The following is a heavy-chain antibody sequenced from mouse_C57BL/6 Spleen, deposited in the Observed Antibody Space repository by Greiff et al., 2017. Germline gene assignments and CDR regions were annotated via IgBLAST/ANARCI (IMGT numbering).Heavy chain of an antibody. CDR1: GYAFSSYW. J-gene: IGHJ1*03. Sequence: VKLVESGAELVKPGASVKISCKASGYAFSSYWMNWVKQRPGKGLEWIGQIYPGDGDTNYNGKFKGKATLTADKSSSTAYMQLSSLTSEDSAVYFCARGDPLYFDVWGTGTTVTVSS. CDR2: IYPGDGDT. V-gene: IGHV1-80*01. CDR3: ARGDPLYFDV.